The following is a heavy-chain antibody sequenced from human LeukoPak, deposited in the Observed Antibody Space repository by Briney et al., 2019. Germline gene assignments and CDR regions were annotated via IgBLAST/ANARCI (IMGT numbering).Heavy chain of an antibody. CDR2: ISYDGSNK. Sequence: GGSLRLSCTASGFTFSSYGMHWVRQAPGKGLEWVAVISYDGSNKYYADSVKGRFTISRDNSKNTLYLQMNSLRAEDTAVYYCAKDPSRRLRSSSWLYDYWGQGTLVTVSS. V-gene: IGHV3-30*18. D-gene: IGHD6-13*01. CDR1: GFTFSSYG. CDR3: AKDPSRRLRSSSWLYDY. J-gene: IGHJ4*02.